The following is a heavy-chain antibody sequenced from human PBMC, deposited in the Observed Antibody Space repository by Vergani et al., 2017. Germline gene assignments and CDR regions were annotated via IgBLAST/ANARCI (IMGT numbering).Heavy chain of an antibody. V-gene: IGHV5-51*01. J-gene: IGHJ3*01. CDR3: ASGGHGSENGGALQL. CDR1: GYIFSNFW. CDR2: IYPGNSEV. D-gene: IGHD3-10*01. Sequence: EKQLVQSGSETKKPGESLKISCQAFGYIFSNFWIGWVRQRPGRGLEWMVIIYPGNSEVKSNPTFRVQVIISGDTSVNTAYLQWRSLQASDTATYFCASGGHGSENGGALQLWGQGTNITVSS.